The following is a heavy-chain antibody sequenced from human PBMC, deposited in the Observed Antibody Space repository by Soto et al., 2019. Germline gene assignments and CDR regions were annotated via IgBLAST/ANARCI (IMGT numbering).Heavy chain of an antibody. Sequence: QVQLVQSGAEVMQPGASVKVSCKASGYTFTSYYIQWVRQAPGQGLEWMGIINPSGGSTNYAQKFQGRVTMTRDTSTSTVYMELSSLQSEDTAIYYCSRGYPPRDQLGNLPGAFWGQGTLVTVSS. J-gene: IGHJ4*02. V-gene: IGHV1-46*03. D-gene: IGHD1-1*01. CDR1: GYTFTSYY. CDR3: SRGYPPRDQLGNLPGAF. CDR2: INPSGGST.